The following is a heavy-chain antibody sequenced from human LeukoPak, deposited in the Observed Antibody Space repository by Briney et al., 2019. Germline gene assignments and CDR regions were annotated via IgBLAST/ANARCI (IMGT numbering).Heavy chain of an antibody. CDR2: MSDDSRKS. D-gene: IGHD3-16*01. CDR3: ARGGNYDGSLYAAWFFDV. CDR1: GFTFSTYA. Sequence: GGSLRLSCAASGFTFSTYALSWVRQAPGKGLEWVSAMSDDSRKSYYADSVKGRFTISSDNSKNTLYLHMNNLRAEDTAVYYCARGGNYDGSLYAAWFFDVWGRGTLVTVSS. V-gene: IGHV3-23*01. J-gene: IGHJ2*01.